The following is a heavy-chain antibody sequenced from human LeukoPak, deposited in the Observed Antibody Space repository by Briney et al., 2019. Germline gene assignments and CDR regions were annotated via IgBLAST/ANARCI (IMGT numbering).Heavy chain of an antibody. Sequence: PSETLSLTCTVSGGSISGGGNYWSWIRQHPGKGLEWIGEINHSGSTNYNPSLKSRVTISVDTSKNQFSLKLSSVTAADTAVYYCAGGYGSLELDVWGQGTTVTVSS. CDR3: AGGYGSLELDV. V-gene: IGHV4-34*01. CDR2: INHSGST. J-gene: IGHJ6*02. D-gene: IGHD3-10*01. CDR1: GGSISGGGNY.